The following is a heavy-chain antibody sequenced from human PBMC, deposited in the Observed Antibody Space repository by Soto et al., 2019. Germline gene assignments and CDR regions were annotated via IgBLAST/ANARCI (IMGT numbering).Heavy chain of an antibody. V-gene: IGHV4-59*01. Sequence: PSETLSLTCTVSGGSSGAYFWNWVRQPPGKGLEWIGNIYYTGATSYNPSLESRVTISLDPSKNQFSLRLSSVTAADTAVDYCARPSVPATRGPLDYWGQGALVTVSS. J-gene: IGHJ4*02. D-gene: IGHD6-19*01. CDR1: GGSSGAYF. CDR3: ARPSVPATRGPLDY. CDR2: IYYTGAT.